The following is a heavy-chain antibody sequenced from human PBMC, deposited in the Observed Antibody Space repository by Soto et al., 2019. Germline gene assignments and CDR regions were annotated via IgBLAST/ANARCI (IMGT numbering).Heavy chain of an antibody. D-gene: IGHD3-22*01. CDR3: TTDSYITMIVVRFDY. CDR2: INPNSGGT. V-gene: IGHV1-2*04. J-gene: IGHJ4*01. Sequence: ASVKVSCKASGYTFTGYYMHWVRQAPGQGLEWMGWINPNSGGTNYAQKFQGWVTMTRNTSISTAYIEQSRLRSDDTAVYYCTTDSYITMIVVRFDYWGHGTLVTVSS. CDR1: GYTFTGYY.